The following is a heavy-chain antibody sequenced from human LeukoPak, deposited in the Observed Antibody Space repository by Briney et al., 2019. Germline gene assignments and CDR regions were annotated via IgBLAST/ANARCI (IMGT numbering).Heavy chain of an antibody. V-gene: IGHV3-30-3*01. CDR3: ARDIPQGGRGGWYCVKRCYYYYGMDV. Sequence: PGGSLRLSCAVSGFTFSDHYMDWVRQAPGKGLEWVAVISYDGSNKYYTDSVKGRFTISRDNSKNTLYLQMNSLRAEDTAVYYCARDIPQGGRGGWYCVKRCYYYYGMDVWGQGTTVTVSS. J-gene: IGHJ6*02. D-gene: IGHD6-19*01. CDR2: ISYDGSNK. CDR1: GFTFSDHY.